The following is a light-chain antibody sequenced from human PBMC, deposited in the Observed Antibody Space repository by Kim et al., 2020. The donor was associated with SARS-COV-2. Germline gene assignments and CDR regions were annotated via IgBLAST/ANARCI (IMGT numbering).Light chain of an antibody. J-gene: IGLJ1*01. Sequence: QSALTQPRSVSGSPGQSVTISCTGTSSDVGGYNYVSWYQQQPGKAPKLMIYDVSKRPSGVPDRFSGSKSGNTASLTISGLQAEDEADYYCCSYAGSLRVFGTGTQLTVL. CDR2: DVS. CDR3: CSYAGSLRV. CDR1: SSDVGGYNY. V-gene: IGLV2-11*01.